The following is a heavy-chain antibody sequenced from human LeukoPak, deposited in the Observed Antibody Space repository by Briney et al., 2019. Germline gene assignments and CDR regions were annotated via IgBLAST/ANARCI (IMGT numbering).Heavy chain of an antibody. CDR3: AKAFPPGYCSSTSCRSFYFDY. V-gene: IGHV3-30*18. CDR2: ISYDGSNK. CDR1: GFTFSSYG. J-gene: IGHJ4*02. Sequence: GGSLRLSCAASGFTFSSYGMHWVRQAPGKGLEWVAVISYDGSNKYYADSVKGRFTISRDNSKNTLYLQMNSLRAEDTAVYYCAKAFPPGYCSSTSCRSFYFDYWGQGTLVTVSS. D-gene: IGHD2-2*01.